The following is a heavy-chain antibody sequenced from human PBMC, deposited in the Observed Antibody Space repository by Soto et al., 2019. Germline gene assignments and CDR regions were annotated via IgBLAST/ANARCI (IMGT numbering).Heavy chain of an antibody. CDR1: GFTFSSHG. V-gene: IGHV3-30*18. CDR3: AKDLGTRQSRVWGHYYCMDG. D-gene: IGHD7-27*01. J-gene: IGHJ6*02. Sequence: QVQLVESGGGVVQHGKSLRLSCVASGFTFSSHGMHWVRQAPGTGLVWVADISDDGSNKYYADSVKGRFTISRDNFKNTVYLQVNSLSSEATDVYYCAKDLGTRQSRVWGHYYCMDGWGQGTTVTV. CDR2: ISDDGSNK.